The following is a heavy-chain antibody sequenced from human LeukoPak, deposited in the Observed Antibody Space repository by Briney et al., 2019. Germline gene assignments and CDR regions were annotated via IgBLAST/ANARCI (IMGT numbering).Heavy chain of an antibody. Sequence: SETLSLTCTVSGGSVSSGSYYWSWIRQPPGKGLEWIGYIYYSGSTNYNPSLKSRVTISVDTSKNQFSLKLSSVTAADTAVYYCARAGLYYDFWSGYRRYYFDYWGQGTLVTVPS. V-gene: IGHV4-61*01. CDR3: ARAGLYYDFWSGYRRYYFDY. J-gene: IGHJ4*02. CDR1: GGSVSSGSYY. CDR2: IYYSGST. D-gene: IGHD3-3*01.